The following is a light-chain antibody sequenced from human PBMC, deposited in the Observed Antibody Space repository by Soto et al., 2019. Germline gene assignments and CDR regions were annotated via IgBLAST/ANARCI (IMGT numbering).Light chain of an antibody. CDR2: EVS. CDR3: SSYTSTSTVL. V-gene: IGLV2-14*01. Sequence: QSVLTQPASVSGSPGQSIIISCTGTSSDIGAYNYVSWYQHHPGKAPKFMMYEVSYRPSGVSNRFSGSKSGNTASLTISGLQAEDEADYYFSSYTSTSTVLLGGGTKLTVL. CDR1: SSDIGAYNY. J-gene: IGLJ2*01.